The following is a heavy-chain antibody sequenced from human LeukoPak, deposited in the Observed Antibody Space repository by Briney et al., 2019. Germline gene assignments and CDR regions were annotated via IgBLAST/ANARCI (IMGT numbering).Heavy chain of an antibody. CDR3: ARDLAGDGGYSYGMVDY. CDR1: GDSVSSNSAT. Sequence: SQTLSLTCGISGDSVSSNSATWNWIRQSPSRGLEWLGRTYYRSKWYIGYAESVKSRITINPDTSKNHFSLQLKSVTPEDTAIYFCARDLAGDGGYSYGMVDYWGQGTVVTVSS. J-gene: IGHJ4*02. CDR2: TYYRSKWYI. V-gene: IGHV6-1*01. D-gene: IGHD5-18*01.